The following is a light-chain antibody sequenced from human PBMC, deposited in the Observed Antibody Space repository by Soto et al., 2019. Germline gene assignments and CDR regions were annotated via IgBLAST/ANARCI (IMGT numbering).Light chain of an antibody. CDR2: GDT. Sequence: QSVLTQPPSVSGAPGQRVTISCTGSSSNIGAGYDVHWYLQLPGTAPKLLVYGDTNRPSGVPDRFSGSKSGTSASLAITGLQAEDEADYYCQSYDSSQSGVIFGGGTKLTVL. V-gene: IGLV1-40*01. CDR1: SSNIGAGYD. J-gene: IGLJ2*01. CDR3: QSYDSSQSGVI.